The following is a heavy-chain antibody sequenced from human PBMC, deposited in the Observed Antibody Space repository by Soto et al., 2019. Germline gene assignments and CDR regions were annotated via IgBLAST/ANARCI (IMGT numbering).Heavy chain of an antibody. J-gene: IGHJ4*02. CDR2: INSDGSTT. CDR1: GFIFSNYW. CDR3: ARLRVNDYYFDY. D-gene: IGHD1-1*01. Sequence: EVQLVESGGGLVQPGGSLRLSCAASGFIFSNYWMHWVRQAPGKGLVWVSRINSDGSTTSYADSVKGRFTISRDNAENTVYLQINSLRAEDTAVYDCARLRVNDYYFDYWGQGTLVTVSS. V-gene: IGHV3-74*01.